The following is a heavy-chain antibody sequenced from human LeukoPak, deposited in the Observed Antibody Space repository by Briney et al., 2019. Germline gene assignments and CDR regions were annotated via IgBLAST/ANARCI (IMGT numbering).Heavy chain of an antibody. CDR2: TSSSDAGT. CDR1: GFPLSSYA. Sequence: GGSLRLSCAAFGFPLSSYAMSWVRHPPGKGLEWVSATSSSDAGTYHADSVRGRFTISRDNSKNTLYLQMNSLRVEDATVYYCARAPVTSCRGAYCYPFDYWGQGNLVTVSS. V-gene: IGHV3-23*01. CDR3: ARAPVTSCRGAYCYPFDY. J-gene: IGHJ4*02. D-gene: IGHD2-21*01.